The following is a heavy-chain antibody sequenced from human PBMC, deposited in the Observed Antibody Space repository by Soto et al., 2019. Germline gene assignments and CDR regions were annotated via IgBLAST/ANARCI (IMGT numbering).Heavy chain of an antibody. CDR2: IYYRGNT. J-gene: IGHJ6*02. D-gene: IGHD7-27*01. V-gene: IGHV4-59*08. CDR3: ARHSKKTGDFDYYYGMDV. Sequence: SDTLSLTCSVFGGSMSPYYWIWIRESPGKGLEWIANIYYRGNTNYNPSLESRVTISIDTSKNQFSLKLNSLTAADTAVYYCARHSKKTGDFDYYYGMDVWGQGTTVT. CDR1: GGSMSPYY.